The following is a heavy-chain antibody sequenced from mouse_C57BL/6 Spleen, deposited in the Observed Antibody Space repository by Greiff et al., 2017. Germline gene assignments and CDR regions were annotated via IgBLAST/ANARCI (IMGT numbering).Heavy chain of an antibody. J-gene: IGHJ3*01. CDR3: ARPDYYGPLAY. Sequence: EVQGVESGGGLVKPGGSLKLSCAASGFTFSDYGMHWVRQAPEKGLEWVAYISSGSSSIYYADTVKGRFTISRDNAKNTLFLQMTSLRSEDTAMEYCARPDYYGPLAYWGQGTLVTVSA. CDR1: GFTFSDYG. CDR2: ISSGSSSI. D-gene: IGHD1-1*01. V-gene: IGHV5-17*01.